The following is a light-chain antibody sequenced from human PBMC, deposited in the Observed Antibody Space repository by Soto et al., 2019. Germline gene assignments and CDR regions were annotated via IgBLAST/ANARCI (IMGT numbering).Light chain of an antibody. V-gene: IGKV1-5*01. CDR1: QSISSW. Sequence: DIQMTQSPSTLSASVVDRVTITCRASQSISSWLAWYQQKPGKAPKLLIYDASSLESGVPSRFSGSGSGTEITLTISSLQPDDFATYYCQQYNSYSRTFGQGTKVDI. CDR3: QQYNSYSRT. CDR2: DAS. J-gene: IGKJ1*01.